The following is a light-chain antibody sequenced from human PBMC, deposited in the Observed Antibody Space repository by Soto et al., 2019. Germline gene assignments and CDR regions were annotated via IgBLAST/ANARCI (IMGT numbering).Light chain of an antibody. CDR3: QKYSSVIT. CDR2: GAS. V-gene: IGKV1-27*01. J-gene: IGKJ5*01. CDR1: QGISSF. Sequence: DIQMTQSPSSLSASVGDRVNITCRASQGISSFVAWYQQKPGKVPRLLISGASTLQSGVPSRFSGSGSGTDFTLTITSLQPEDVATYYCQKYSSVITSGQGTRLEIK.